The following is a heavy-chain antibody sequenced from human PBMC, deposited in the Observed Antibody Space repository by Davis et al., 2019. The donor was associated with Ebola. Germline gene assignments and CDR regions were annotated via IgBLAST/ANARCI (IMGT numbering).Heavy chain of an antibody. J-gene: IGHJ6*02. Sequence: SVKVSCKASGVPFNSYAISWVRQAPGQGLEWMGGIIPIFGTANYAQKFQGRVTITADESTSTAYMELSSLRSEDTAVYYCARVEWELPEAPYYYYGMDVWGQGTTVTVSS. CDR2: IIPIFGTA. CDR1: GVPFNSYA. D-gene: IGHD1-26*01. V-gene: IGHV1-69*13. CDR3: ARVEWELPEAPYYYYGMDV.